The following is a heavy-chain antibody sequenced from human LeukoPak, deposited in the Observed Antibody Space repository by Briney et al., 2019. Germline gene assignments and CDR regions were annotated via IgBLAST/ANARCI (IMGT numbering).Heavy chain of an antibody. CDR3: ASAWSDYYGMDV. CDR2: IRSKTNNYAT. D-gene: IGHD1-1*01. V-gene: IGHV3-73*01. J-gene: IGHJ6*02. Sequence: GGSLRLSCAASGFIFSGSAVYWVRQASGNGLEWVGRIRSKTNNYATAYAASVKGRFTFSRDDLKNTAYLQMNSLETDDTAVYYCASAWSDYYGMDVWGQGTTVTVSS. CDR1: GFIFSGSA.